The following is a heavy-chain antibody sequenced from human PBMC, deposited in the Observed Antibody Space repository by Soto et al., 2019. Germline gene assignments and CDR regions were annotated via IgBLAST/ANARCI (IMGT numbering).Heavy chain of an antibody. CDR3: QQNEYSSSSGMDV. CDR1: GGTFSSYA. D-gene: IGHD6-6*01. Sequence: QVQLVQSGAEVKKPGSSVKVSCKASGGTFSSYAISWVRQAPGQGLEWMGGIIPIFGTANYAQKFQGRVTXTXDXXTSPAYMELSSLRSEDTALYYCQQNEYSSSSGMDVWGQGTTVTVSS. CDR2: IIPIFGTA. V-gene: IGHV1-69*05. J-gene: IGHJ6*02.